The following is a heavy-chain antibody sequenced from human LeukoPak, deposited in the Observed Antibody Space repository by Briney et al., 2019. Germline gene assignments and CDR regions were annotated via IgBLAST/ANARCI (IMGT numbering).Heavy chain of an antibody. CDR2: IYYSGST. CDR3: ARDASSGWYRADWFDP. V-gene: IGHV4-59*01. J-gene: IGHJ5*02. D-gene: IGHD6-19*01. CDR1: GGSISSYY. Sequence: PSETLSLTCTVSGGSISSYYWSWIRQPPGKGLEWIGYIYYSGSTNYNPSLKSRVTISVDTSKNQLSLKLSSVTAADTAVYYCARDASSGWYRADWFDPWGQGTLVTVSS.